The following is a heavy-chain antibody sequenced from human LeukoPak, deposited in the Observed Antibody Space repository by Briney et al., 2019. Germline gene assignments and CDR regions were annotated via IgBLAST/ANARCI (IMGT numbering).Heavy chain of an antibody. CDR1: GDSISNSDCY. D-gene: IGHD6-19*01. CDR2: IYYSGSS. CDR3: ARVWSSGWSFDF. Sequence: SETLCLTCTVSGDSISNSDCYWGWIRQPPGKGLEWIGNIYYSGSSYFNPSLKSRATISVDTSKKQFSLKLSSVTAADTAVYFCARVWSSGWSFDFWGRGTLVAVSS. V-gene: IGHV4-39*07. J-gene: IGHJ4*02.